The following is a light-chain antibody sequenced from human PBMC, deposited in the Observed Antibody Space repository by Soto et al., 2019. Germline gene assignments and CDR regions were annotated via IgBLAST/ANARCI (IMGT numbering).Light chain of an antibody. CDR3: QQHNNWHQIT. V-gene: IGKV3-15*01. CDR1: QSLSIN. Sequence: DIVMTQSPATLSVSPGERATLSCRASQSLSINLAWYQHKPGQAPRLLIYAASTRATGIPARFSGSGSGTELTLTLSSLKSEDFAVYYCQQHNNWHQITFGQGTRLEI. CDR2: AAS. J-gene: IGKJ5*01.